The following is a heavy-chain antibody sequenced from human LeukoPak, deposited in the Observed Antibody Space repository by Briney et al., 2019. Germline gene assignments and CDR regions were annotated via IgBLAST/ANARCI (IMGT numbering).Heavy chain of an antibody. CDR1: GFTFGDYA. Sequence: GGSLRLSCTASGFTFGDYAMSWVRQAPGKGLEWVSGISWNSGSIGYADSVKGRFTISRDNAKNSLYLQMNSLRAEDTALYYCAKDGRWQLSADYFDYWGQGTLVTVSS. CDR3: AKDGRWQLSADYFDY. D-gene: IGHD2-15*01. V-gene: IGHV3-9*01. J-gene: IGHJ4*02. CDR2: ISWNSGSI.